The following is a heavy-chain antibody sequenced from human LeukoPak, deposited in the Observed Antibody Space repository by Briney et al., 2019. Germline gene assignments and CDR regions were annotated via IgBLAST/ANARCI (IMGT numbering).Heavy chain of an antibody. V-gene: IGHV3-48*03. J-gene: IGHJ4*02. CDR1: GFTFSSYE. Sequence: GGSLRLSCAASGFTFSSYEMNWVRQAPGKGLEWVSYISSSGSTIYYADSVKGRFTISRDNAKNSLYLQMNGLRAEDTAVYYCARDRSYSSGWYLSNGFFDYWGQGTLVTVSS. D-gene: IGHD6-19*01. CDR3: ARDRSYSSGWYLSNGFFDY. CDR2: ISSSGSTI.